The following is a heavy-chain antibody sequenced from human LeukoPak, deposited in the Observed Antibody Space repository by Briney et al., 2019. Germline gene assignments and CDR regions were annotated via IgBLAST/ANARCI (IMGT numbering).Heavy chain of an antibody. CDR3: ARGGPYYDILTGYYWSIEDYFDY. D-gene: IGHD3-9*01. CDR1: GGSISSDGYY. V-gene: IGHV4-31*03. Sequence: PSETLSLTCTVSGGSISSDGYYWSWIRQLPGKGLEWTGYIYYSGTTYYNPSLESRVTMSVDTSKNQFSLKLSSVTAADTAVYYCARGGPYYDILTGYYWSIEDYFDYWGQGTLVTVSS. CDR2: IYYSGTT. J-gene: IGHJ4*02.